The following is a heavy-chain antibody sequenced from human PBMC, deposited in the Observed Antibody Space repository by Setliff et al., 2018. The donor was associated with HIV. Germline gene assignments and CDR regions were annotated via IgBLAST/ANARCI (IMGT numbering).Heavy chain of an antibody. CDR1: GFTFAAAW. D-gene: IGHD3-10*01. J-gene: IGHJ4*02. Sequence: KPGGSLRLSCAGSGFTFAAAWISWVRRAPGRGLEWVGRIKSRSAGGTTDYAAPVKGRFTISRDDSKTTLYLQMNSLKTEDTAMYYCATGGGRYLNEWAYWGQGTLVTVSS. CDR3: ATGGGRYLNEWAY. V-gene: IGHV3-15*01. CDR2: IKSRSAGGTT.